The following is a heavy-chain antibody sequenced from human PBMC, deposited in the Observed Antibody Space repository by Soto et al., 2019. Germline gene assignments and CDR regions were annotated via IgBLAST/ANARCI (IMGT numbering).Heavy chain of an antibody. D-gene: IGHD2-15*01. CDR1: GFAFRSYN. V-gene: IGHV3-21*01. CDR2: ISSGSSNI. CDR3: ASATVVAATFDF. Sequence: EVQLVESGGGLVKPGGSLTLSCAASGFAFRSYNMNWVRQAPGKGLEWVASISSGSSNIYYADSVKGRFTISRDNAKNSLFLQTDSLRAVDSAVYYCASATVVAATFDFWGQGTLVTVSS. J-gene: IGHJ4*02.